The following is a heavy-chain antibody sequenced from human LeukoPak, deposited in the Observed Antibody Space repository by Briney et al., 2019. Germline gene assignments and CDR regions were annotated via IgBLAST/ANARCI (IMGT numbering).Heavy chain of an antibody. CDR3: ARVALLEWLLKPDAFDI. CDR1: GFTFSLYT. V-gene: IGHV3-21*01. Sequence: GGSLRLSCAASGFTFSLYTMNWVRQAPGKGLEWVSGISDSSNYIYYADSVRGRFTISRDNAKNSMYLQMSSLRAEDTAVYYCARVALLEWLLKPDAFDIWGQGTMVTVSS. CDR2: ISDSSNYI. D-gene: IGHD3-3*01. J-gene: IGHJ3*02.